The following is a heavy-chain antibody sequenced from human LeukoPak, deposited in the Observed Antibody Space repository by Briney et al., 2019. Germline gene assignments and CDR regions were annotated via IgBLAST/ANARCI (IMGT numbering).Heavy chain of an antibody. V-gene: IGHV4-59*01. CDR1: GGSISNYY. J-gene: IGHJ4*02. CDR2: IYHSGST. Sequence: SETLSLTCTVSGGSISNYYLSWIRQPPGKGLQWIGYIYHSGSTYYNPSLKSRVTISVDTSKNQFSLEVRSVTAADTAVYYCARHWVHTTYYFDYWGQGTLVTVSS. D-gene: IGHD1-14*01. CDR3: ARHWVHTTYYFDY.